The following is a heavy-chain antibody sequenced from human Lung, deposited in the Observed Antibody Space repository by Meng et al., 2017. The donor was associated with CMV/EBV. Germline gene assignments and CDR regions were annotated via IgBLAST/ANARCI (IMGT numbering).Heavy chain of an antibody. D-gene: IGHD2-2*01. V-gene: IGHV3-23*01. J-gene: IGHJ5*02. CDR2: ISAGGGST. Sequence: GSLRLSCAASAFTFSNYGMSWVRRAPGRGLEWVSGISAGGGSTYYADSVKGRFTVSRDNSKNTLYLQMNSLRAEDTAVYYCAKDWSRYCTSTSCYKPWFDPWGQGTLV. CDR1: AFTFSNYG. CDR3: AKDWSRYCTSTSCYKPWFDP.